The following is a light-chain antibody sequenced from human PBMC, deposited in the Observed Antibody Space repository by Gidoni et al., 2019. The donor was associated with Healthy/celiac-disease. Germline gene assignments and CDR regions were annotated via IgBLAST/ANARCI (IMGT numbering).Light chain of an antibody. J-gene: IGKJ1*01. CDR1: QSFSSN. Sequence: ELVMTPSPATLSVSPGERATLSCRASQSFSSNLAWYQQKPGQAPRLLIYGASTRATGIPARFSGSGSGTEFTLTISSLQSEDFAVYYCQQYNNWPRTFGQGTKVEIK. CDR2: GAS. V-gene: IGKV3-15*01. CDR3: QQYNNWPRT.